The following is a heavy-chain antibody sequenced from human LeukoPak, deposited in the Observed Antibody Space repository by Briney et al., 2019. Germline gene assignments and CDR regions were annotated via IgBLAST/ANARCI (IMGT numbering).Heavy chain of an antibody. Sequence: GGSLRLSCAASGLTFRNAWMRWVRQAPGKGLEWVGRIKSKTDGGTTDYAAPVKGRFTISRDDSKNTLYLQMSSLKTEDTAVYYCTTDLVSGYYYWGQGTLVTVSS. J-gene: IGHJ4*02. CDR1: GLTFRNAW. V-gene: IGHV3-15*01. CDR3: TTDLVSGYYY. CDR2: IKSKTDGGTT. D-gene: IGHD3-3*01.